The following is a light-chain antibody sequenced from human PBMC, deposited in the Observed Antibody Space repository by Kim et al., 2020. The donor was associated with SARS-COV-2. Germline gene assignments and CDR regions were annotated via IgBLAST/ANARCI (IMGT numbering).Light chain of an antibody. J-gene: IGLJ1*01. Sequence: AMGLTARITGGGNNIGSKNVHWYQQTPGQAPVLVIYRDSNRPSGIPERFSGSNSGNTATLTISRAQAGDEADYYCQVWDSSTYVFGTGTKVTVL. V-gene: IGLV3-9*01. CDR2: RDS. CDR1: NIGSKN. CDR3: QVWDSSTYV.